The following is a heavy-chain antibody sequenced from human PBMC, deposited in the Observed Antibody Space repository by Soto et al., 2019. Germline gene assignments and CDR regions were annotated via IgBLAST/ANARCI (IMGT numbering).Heavy chain of an antibody. Sequence: EVQLVESGGGLVQPGGSLRLSCAASGFTCSSYWMSWVRQAPGKGLEWVANIKQDGSEKYYVDSVKGRFTISRDNAKKSLYLQMNSLRAEDTAVYYCARDQDYYDSSGYYEDYWGQGTLVTVSS. CDR2: IKQDGSEK. D-gene: IGHD3-22*01. J-gene: IGHJ4*02. V-gene: IGHV3-7*01. CDR1: GFTCSSYW. CDR3: ARDQDYYDSSGYYEDY.